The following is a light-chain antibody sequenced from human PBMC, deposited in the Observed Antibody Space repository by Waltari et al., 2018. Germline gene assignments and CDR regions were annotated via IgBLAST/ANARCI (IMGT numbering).Light chain of an antibody. J-gene: IGKJ2*01. CDR2: GAS. V-gene: IGKV3-15*01. CDR1: QRVSRN. Sequence: CEGSQRVSRNVAWYQQKLGQAARLLIYGASTRATGIPARFSGSGSGTEFTLTISNIQSEDFAVYYCQQYNNNWPLFGQGTKLEIK. CDR3: QQYNNNWPL.